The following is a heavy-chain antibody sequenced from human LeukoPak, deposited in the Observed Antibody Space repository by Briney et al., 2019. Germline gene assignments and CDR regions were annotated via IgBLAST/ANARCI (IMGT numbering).Heavy chain of an antibody. CDR2: INPNSGGT. D-gene: IGHD2-2*01. CDR1: GYTFTGHY. J-gene: IGHJ4*02. Sequence: GASAKVSCKASGYTFTGHYMHWVRQAPGQGLEWMGWINPNSGGTNYAQKFQGRVTMTRDTSISTAYMELSRLRSDDTAVYYCARSRYCSSTSCYSFDYWGQGTLVTVSS. CDR3: ARSRYCSSTSCYSFDY. V-gene: IGHV1-2*02.